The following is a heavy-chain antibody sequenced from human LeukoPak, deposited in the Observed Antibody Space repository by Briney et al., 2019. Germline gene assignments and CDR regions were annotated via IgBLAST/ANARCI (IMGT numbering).Heavy chain of an antibody. CDR2: IYYSGIT. Sequence: PSETLSLTCTVSGGSISSDNYYWGWIRQSPGKGLGWIGDIYYSGITYYNPSLKSRVALSVDTSKNRFSLKLSSMTAADTAVYFCAREELEMVNVDYWAQGILVTVSS. CDR1: GGSISSDNYY. CDR3: AREELEMVNVDY. D-gene: IGHD3-10*01. V-gene: IGHV4-39*07. J-gene: IGHJ4*02.